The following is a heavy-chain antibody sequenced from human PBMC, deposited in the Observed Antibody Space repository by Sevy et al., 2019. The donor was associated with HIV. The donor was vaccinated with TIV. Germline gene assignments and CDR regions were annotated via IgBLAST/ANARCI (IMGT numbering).Heavy chain of an antibody. J-gene: IGHJ4*02. Sequence: ASVKVSCKASGGTFSSYAISWVRQAPGQGLEWMGGIIPIFGTANYAQTFQGRVTITADESTSTAYMELSSLRSEDTAVYYCAGAKDPYGSGSYYNFDYWGQGTLVTVSS. V-gene: IGHV1-69*13. CDR1: GGTFSSYA. CDR3: AGAKDPYGSGSYYNFDY. D-gene: IGHD3-10*01. CDR2: IIPIFGTA.